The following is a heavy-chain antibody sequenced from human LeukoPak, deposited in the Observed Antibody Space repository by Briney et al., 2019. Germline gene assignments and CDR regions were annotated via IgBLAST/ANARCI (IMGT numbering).Heavy chain of an antibody. D-gene: IGHD1-26*01. J-gene: IGHJ4*02. V-gene: IGHV4-4*07. CDR1: GGSISSYY. Sequence: PSEILSLTCTVSGGSISSYYWSWIRQPAGKGLEWIGRIYTSGSTNYNPSLKSRVTMSVDTSKNQFSLKLSSVTAADTAVYYCARVVVGATVEYFDYWGQGTLVTVSS. CDR3: ARVVVGATVEYFDY. CDR2: IYTSGST.